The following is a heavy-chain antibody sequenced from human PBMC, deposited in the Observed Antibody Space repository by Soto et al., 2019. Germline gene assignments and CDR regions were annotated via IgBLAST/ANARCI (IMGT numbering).Heavy chain of an antibody. J-gene: IGHJ6*02. CDR3: ARVAGTLCLYFICGSTDYYGMAV. CDR1: GGTFSSYT. Sequence: QVQLVQSGAEVKKPGSSVKVSCKASGGTFSSYTISWVRQAPGQGLEWMGRIIPILGIANYAQKFQGSVTITADKSTSAAYMELSSLICEDAAVYYCARVAGTLCLYFICGSTDYYGMAVWGQGTTVTVPS. V-gene: IGHV1-69*02. D-gene: IGHD2-2*01. CDR2: IIPILGIA.